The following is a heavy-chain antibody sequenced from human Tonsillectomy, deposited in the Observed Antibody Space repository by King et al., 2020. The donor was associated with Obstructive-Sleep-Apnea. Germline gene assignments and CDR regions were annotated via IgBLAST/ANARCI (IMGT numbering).Heavy chain of an antibody. V-gene: IGHV3-9*01. CDR2: INWNSGNI. D-gene: IGHD3-16*01. CDR1: GFTFDDYA. Sequence: ELQLVQSGGGLVQPGRSLRLSCAASGFTFDDYAMHWVRQTPGKGLEWVSGINWNSGNIGYADSVKGRFTISRDNAKNSLYLQMKSLRAEDTALYYCVKDRAGGVPDAFDIWGQGTMVTVSS. CDR3: VKDRAGGVPDAFDI. J-gene: IGHJ3*02.